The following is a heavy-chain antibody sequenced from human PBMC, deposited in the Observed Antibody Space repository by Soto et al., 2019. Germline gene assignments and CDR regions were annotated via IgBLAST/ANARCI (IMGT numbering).Heavy chain of an antibody. V-gene: IGHV3-21*01. D-gene: IGHD2-8*01. CDR1: GFIFGNYS. Sequence: PGGSLRLSCEASGFIFGNYSMNWVRQAPGKGLEWVSSISSRSNFIYYADSLRGRITISRDNTQNSLHLQINSLRVEDTAIYYCARVQKLYGNSVYYYGMDVWGQGTTVTVSS. J-gene: IGHJ6*02. CDR2: ISSRSNFI. CDR3: ARVQKLYGNSVYYYGMDV.